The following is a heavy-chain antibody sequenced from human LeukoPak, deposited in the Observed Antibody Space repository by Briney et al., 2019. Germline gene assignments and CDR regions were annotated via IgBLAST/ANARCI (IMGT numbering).Heavy chain of an antibody. J-gene: IGHJ4*02. CDR1: GFTFSSYG. D-gene: IGHD3-9*01. V-gene: IGHV3-30*02. CDR3: AKDQLPFLTGYDY. CDR2: IRYDGSNK. Sequence: GGSLRLSCAASGFTFSSYGMHWVRQAPGQGLEWVAFIRYDGSNKYYADSVKGRFTISRDNSKTTLYLQMNSLRAEDTAVYYCAKDQLPFLTGYDYWGQGTLVTVSS.